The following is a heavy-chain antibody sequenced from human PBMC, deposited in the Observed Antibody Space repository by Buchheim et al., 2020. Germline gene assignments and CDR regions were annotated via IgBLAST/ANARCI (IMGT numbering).Heavy chain of an antibody. CDR3: ARISAAISVDY. V-gene: IGHV4-59*12. CDR1: GCSISSYY. CDR2: IYYSGST. J-gene: IGHJ4*02. Sequence: QVQLQESGPGLVKPSETLSLTCTVSGCSISSYYSSWIRQPPGKGLEWIGYIYYSGSTNYNHSLKSRVTISVDTHKNQFCLKLSSVTAANTAVYYCARISAAISVDYWGQGTL. D-gene: IGHD2-2*01.